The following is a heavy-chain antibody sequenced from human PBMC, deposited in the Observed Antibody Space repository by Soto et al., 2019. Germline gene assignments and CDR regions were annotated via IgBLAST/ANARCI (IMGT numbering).Heavy chain of an antibody. CDR1: GFSVSDNF. CDR3: VRCHTCGTDCYQNWFDP. CDR2: IYWDGST. V-gene: IGHV3-53*02. D-gene: IGHD2-21*02. J-gene: IGHJ5*02. Sequence: EVQLVETGGGLIQPGGSLRLSCAVSGFSVSDNFMSWVRQAPGKGLEWVSVIYWDGSTYYADSVKGRFVMSRDNSKNTLFLQMNSLRAEDTAVYYCVRCHTCGTDCYQNWFDPWGRGTLVTVSS.